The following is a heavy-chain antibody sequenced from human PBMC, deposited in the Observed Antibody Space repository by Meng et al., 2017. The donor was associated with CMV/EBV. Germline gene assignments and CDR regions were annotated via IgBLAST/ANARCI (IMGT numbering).Heavy chain of an antibody. J-gene: IGHJ4*02. CDR2: ISIGGTTR. CDR1: GFTFSSYE. CDR3: ASQGRAARPGY. D-gene: IGHD6-6*01. Sequence: GESLKISCAASGFTFSSYEMNWVRQVPGKGLEWISYISIGGTTRYYADSVMGRFTISRDNAKNSLYLQMNSLRVEDTAVYYCASQGRAARPGYWGQGTLVTVSS. V-gene: IGHV3-48*03.